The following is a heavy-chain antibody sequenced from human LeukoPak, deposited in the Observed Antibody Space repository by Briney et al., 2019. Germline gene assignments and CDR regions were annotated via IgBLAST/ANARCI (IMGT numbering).Heavy chain of an antibody. CDR1: GGSISSGGYS. CDR3: ARVQLGAGTFDY. V-gene: IGHV4-30-2*01. D-gene: IGHD6-19*01. Sequence: SQTLSLTCAVSGGSISSGGYSWSWIRQPPGKGLEWIGYIYHSGSTYYNPSLKSRVTISVDKSKNQFSLKLSSVTAADTAVYYCARVQLGAGTFDYWGQGTLVTVSS. J-gene: IGHJ4*02. CDR2: IYHSGST.